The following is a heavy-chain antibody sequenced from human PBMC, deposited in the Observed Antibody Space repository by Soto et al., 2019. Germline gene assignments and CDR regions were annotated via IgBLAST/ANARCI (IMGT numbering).Heavy chain of an antibody. D-gene: IGHD2-2*01. CDR2: ISYDGSNK. J-gene: IGHJ4*02. CDR3: ARGGIVVVPARGTDY. Sequence: LRLSCAASGFTFSSYAMHWVRQAPGKGLEWVAVISYDGSNKYYADSVKGRFTISRDNSKNTLYLQMNSLRAEDTAVYYCARGGIVVVPARGTDYWGQGXLVTVSS. V-gene: IGHV3-30-3*01. CDR1: GFTFSSYA.